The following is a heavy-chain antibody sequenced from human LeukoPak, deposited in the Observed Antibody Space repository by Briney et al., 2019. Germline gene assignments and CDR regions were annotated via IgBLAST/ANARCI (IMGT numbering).Heavy chain of an antibody. J-gene: IGHJ4*02. CDR3: ARGRGFLEWLGFDY. Sequence: ASVKVSCKASGYTFTTYGISWVRQAPGQGLEWMGWISPYNGNTNYAQNLQGRVTMTTDTSTSTAYMELRSLRSDDTAVYYCARGRGFLEWLGFDYWGQGTLVTVSS. CDR1: GYTFTTYG. CDR2: ISPYNGNT. V-gene: IGHV1-18*01. D-gene: IGHD3-3*01.